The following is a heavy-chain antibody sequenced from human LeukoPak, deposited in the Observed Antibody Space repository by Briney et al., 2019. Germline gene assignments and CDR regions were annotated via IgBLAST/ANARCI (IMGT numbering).Heavy chain of an antibody. CDR1: GFTVSSNY. CDR2: IKQDGNEK. V-gene: IGHV3-7*01. J-gene: IGHJ4*02. CDR3: ARPYYYSSGSLPY. D-gene: IGHD3-10*01. Sequence: GGSLRLSCAASGFTVSSNYMSWVRQAPGKGLEWVANIKQDGNEKYYVDSVKGRFTTSRDNAKNSLYLQMNSLRAEDTAVYYCARPYYYSSGSLPYWGQGTLVTVSS.